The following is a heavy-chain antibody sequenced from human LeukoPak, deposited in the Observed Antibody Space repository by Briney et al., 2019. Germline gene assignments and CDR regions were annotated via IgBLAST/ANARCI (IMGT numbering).Heavy chain of an antibody. J-gene: IGHJ4*02. V-gene: IGHV1-2*02. CDR3: ARCIYDILSGHYPIDY. D-gene: IGHD3-9*01. CDR1: GYTFTGYY. Sequence: ASVKVSCKASGYTFTGYYMHWVRQAPGQGHEWMGWINPNSGGTNYAQKFQGRVTMTRDTSISTAYMELSRLISDDTAVYYCARCIYDILSGHYPIDYWGQGTLVTVSS. CDR2: INPNSGGT.